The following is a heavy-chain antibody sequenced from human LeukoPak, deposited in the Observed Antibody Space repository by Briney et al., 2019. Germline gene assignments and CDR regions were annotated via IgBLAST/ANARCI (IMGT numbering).Heavy chain of an antibody. CDR3: ASVRTEYYDFWSGYGPYGMDV. J-gene: IGHJ6*02. V-gene: IGHV3-64*01. D-gene: IGHD3-3*01. CDR2: ISSNGGST. Sequence: PGGSLRLSCAASGFTFSSYAMHWVRQAPGKGLEYVSAISSNGGSTYYANSVKGRFTISRDNSKNTLYLQMGSLRAEDMAVYYCASVRTEYYDFWSGYGPYGMDVWGQGTTVTVSS. CDR1: GFTFSSYA.